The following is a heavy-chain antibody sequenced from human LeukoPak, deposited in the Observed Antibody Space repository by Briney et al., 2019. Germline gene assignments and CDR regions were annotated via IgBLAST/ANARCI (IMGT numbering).Heavy chain of an antibody. CDR1: GFTFSSYA. CDR3: APPSGPEFF. D-gene: IGHD6-19*01. J-gene: IGHJ3*01. V-gene: IGHV3-23*01. CDR2: ISGSGDNT. Sequence: PGGSLRLSCAASGFTFSSYAMSWVRQAPGKGLEWVSGISGSGDNTNYADSVKGRFTISRHNSKNTLYLQMNSLRAEDTAVYYCAPPSGPEFFWGQGTILTVSS.